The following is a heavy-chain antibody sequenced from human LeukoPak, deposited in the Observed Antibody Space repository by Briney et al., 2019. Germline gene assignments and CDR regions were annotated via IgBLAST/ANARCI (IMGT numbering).Heavy chain of an antibody. CDR1: GFTFTNYG. Sequence: GGSLRLSCAASGFTFTNYGMHWVRQAPGKGLEWVAFIRFDGSNEYCADSVKGRFTISRDNSKNTLYLQMNSLRAEDTAVYYCAKDPQLVTSYYYYMDVWGEGTPVTVSS. CDR3: AKDPQLVTSYYYYMDV. D-gene: IGHD1-1*01. J-gene: IGHJ6*03. CDR2: IRFDGSNE. V-gene: IGHV3-30*02.